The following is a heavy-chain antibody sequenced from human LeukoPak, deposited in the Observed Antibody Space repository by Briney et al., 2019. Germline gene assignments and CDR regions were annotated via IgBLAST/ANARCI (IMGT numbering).Heavy chain of an antibody. Sequence: PGGSLRLSCAASGFTFSSCWMHWVRQAPGKGLVWVSRINSDGSNTTYADSVKGRFTISRDNAKNTLYLQMNSLRAEDTAVYYCAREDHYYDFWSGYFPVFDYWGQGTLVTVSS. J-gene: IGHJ4*02. CDR2: INSDGSNT. CDR1: GFTFSSCW. V-gene: IGHV3-74*01. D-gene: IGHD3-3*01. CDR3: AREDHYYDFWSGYFPVFDY.